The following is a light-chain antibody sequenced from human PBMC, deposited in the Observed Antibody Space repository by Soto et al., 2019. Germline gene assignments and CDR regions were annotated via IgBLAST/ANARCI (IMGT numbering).Light chain of an antibody. CDR3: SSYAGSNNFGVYV. Sequence: QSVLTQPPSASGSPGQSVTISCTGTSSDVGGYNYVSWYQQHPGKAPKLMIYEVSKRPSGVPDRFSGSKSGNTASLTVSGLQAEDEADYYCSSYAGSNNFGVYVFGTGTNVTV. CDR1: SSDVGGYNY. V-gene: IGLV2-8*01. J-gene: IGLJ1*01. CDR2: EVS.